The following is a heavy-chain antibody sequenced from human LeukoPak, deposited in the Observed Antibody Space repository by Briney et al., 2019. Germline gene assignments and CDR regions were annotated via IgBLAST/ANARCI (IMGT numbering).Heavy chain of an antibody. D-gene: IGHD3-22*01. CDR3: ARLRTPTYYYDRSGYYYFDY. Sequence: GESLKISCKGSGYSFTSYWIGWVRQMPGKGLEWMGIIYPGDSDTRYSPSFQGQVTISADKSISTAYLQWSSLKASDTAMYYCARLRTPTYYYDRSGYYYFDYWGQGTLVTVSS. CDR1: GYSFTSYW. V-gene: IGHV5-51*01. CDR2: IYPGDSDT. J-gene: IGHJ4*02.